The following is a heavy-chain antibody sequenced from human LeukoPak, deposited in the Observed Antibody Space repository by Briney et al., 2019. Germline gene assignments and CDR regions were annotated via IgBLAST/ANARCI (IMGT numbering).Heavy chain of an antibody. V-gene: IGHV1-2*02. CDR1: GYTFTGYY. J-gene: IGHJ4*02. D-gene: IGHD3-10*01. Sequence: ASVKVSCKASGYTFTGYYMHWVRQAPGQGLEWMGWINPNSGGTNYAQKFQGRVTMTRDTSISTACMELSRLRSDDTAVYYCARAVRTVYYFDYWGQGTLVTVSS. CDR3: ARAVRTVYYFDY. CDR2: INPNSGGT.